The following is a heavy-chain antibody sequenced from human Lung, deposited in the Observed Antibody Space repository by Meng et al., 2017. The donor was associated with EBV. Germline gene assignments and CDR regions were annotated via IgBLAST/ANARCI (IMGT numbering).Heavy chain of an antibody. CDR3: ARGGNFDP. J-gene: IGHJ5*02. CDR2: ISTNTGTP. V-gene: IGHV7-4-1*02. D-gene: IGHD2/OR15-2a*01. Sequence: QVQMVPSGSKLKKPWASVMVSCKASGSTFSTYTINWVRQAHGRGLEWMGWISTNTGTPTYTQGFTGQFVFSLDTSVSTAYLQISSLKAEDTAVYYCARGGNFDPWGQGTLVTVSS. CDR1: GSTFSTYT.